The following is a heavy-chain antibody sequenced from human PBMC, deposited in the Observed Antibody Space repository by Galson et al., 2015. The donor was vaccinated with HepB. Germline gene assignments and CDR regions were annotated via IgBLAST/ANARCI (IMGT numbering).Heavy chain of an antibody. CDR1: GYTIRNSW. D-gene: IGHD1/OR15-1a*01. Sequence: QSGEEVKKPGESLRISCEGSGYTIRNSWIAWVRQMPGKGVELMGIIHPPDSQIRYSPSFQGQGTISVATSVRTAPLQWSNLKATDTAMYYCARQGCGTTTCHTIDYWGQGTQVTVSS. V-gene: IGHV5-51*01. CDR3: ARQGCGTTTCHTIDY. J-gene: IGHJ4*02. CDR2: IHPPDSQI.